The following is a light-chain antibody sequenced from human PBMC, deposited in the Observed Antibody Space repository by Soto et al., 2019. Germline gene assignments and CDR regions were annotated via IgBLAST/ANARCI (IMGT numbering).Light chain of an antibody. Sequence: QSVLTQPASVSGSPGQSITISCTGTSSDVGGYNYVSWYQQHPGKAPKLMIYEVSNRPSGVSNRFSGSKSGNTASLTISGLPAEGEGDYYCSSYTSSSTVFGGGTKLTVL. CDR3: SSYTSSSTV. CDR2: EVS. CDR1: SSDVGGYNY. J-gene: IGLJ3*02. V-gene: IGLV2-14*01.